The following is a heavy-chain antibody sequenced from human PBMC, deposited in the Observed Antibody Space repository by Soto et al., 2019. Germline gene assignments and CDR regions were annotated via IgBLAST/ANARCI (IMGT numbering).Heavy chain of an antibody. D-gene: IGHD4-4*01. V-gene: IGHV3-30*03. J-gene: IGHJ5*02. CDR2: VSSDGSNK. CDR1: GFTFSSFG. Sequence: SGGSLRLSCAASGFTFSSFGLHWVRQAPGKGLEWVAVVSSDGSNKYYPDSLKGRFAISRDNFKNTLYLQMINLRPEDTAVYYCARERRPNSSWFDRRGQGTLVTVSS. CDR3: ARERRPNSSWFDR.